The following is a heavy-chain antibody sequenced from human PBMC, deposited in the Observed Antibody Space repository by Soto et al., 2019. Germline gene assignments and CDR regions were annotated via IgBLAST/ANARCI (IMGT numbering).Heavy chain of an antibody. CDR2: IYSGGST. V-gene: IGHV3-66*01. J-gene: IGHJ4*02. CDR1: GFTVSTNY. CDR3: ARDQLYSSGWLTYYFDS. Sequence: EVHLVESGGGLALPGGSMRLSCAASGFTVSTNYMRWVRQSPGKWLGWDSVIYSGGSTNYEDSVKGRFTIYRENAKNTQELPMNILRAEETTVYYCARDQLYSSGWLTYYFDSWGQGTLVTVSS. D-gene: IGHD6-19*01.